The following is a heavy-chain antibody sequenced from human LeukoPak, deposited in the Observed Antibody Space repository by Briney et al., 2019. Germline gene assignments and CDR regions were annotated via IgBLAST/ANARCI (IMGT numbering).Heavy chain of an antibody. CDR3: ARPYSSGWYGGFDL. Sequence: GGSLRLSCAASGFTFSDYYMSWIRQAPGKGLEWVSYISSSSYTNYADSVKGRFTISRDNAKNSLYLQMHSLGAEDTAVYYCARPYSSGWYGGFDLWGRGTLVTVSS. CDR1: GFTFSDYY. V-gene: IGHV3-11*03. CDR2: ISSSSYT. D-gene: IGHD6-19*01. J-gene: IGHJ2*01.